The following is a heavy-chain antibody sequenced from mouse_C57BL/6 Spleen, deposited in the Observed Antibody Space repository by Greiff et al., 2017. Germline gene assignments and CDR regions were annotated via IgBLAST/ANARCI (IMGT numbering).Heavy chain of an antibody. J-gene: IGHJ4*01. Sequence: VQLQQSGPELVKPGASVKISCKASGYAFSSSWMNWVKQRPGKGLEWIGRIYPGDGDTNYNGKFKGKATLTADKSSSTAYMQLSSLTSEDSAVYFCAHYGNYDYAMGYWGQGTSVTVSS. D-gene: IGHD2-1*01. CDR3: AHYGNYDYAMGY. CDR2: IYPGDGDT. CDR1: GYAFSSSW. V-gene: IGHV1-82*01.